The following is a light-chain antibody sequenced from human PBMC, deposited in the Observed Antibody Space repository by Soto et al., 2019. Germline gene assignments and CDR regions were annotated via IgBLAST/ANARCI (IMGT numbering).Light chain of an antibody. V-gene: IGLV2-8*01. CDR2: EVS. Sequence: SALXQPPSASGSPGQSVAISCTGNGSDLGGYNYVSWYQQYPGKAPKLMIYEVSKRPSGVPDRFSGSKSGNTASLTVSGLQAEDEADYYCSSYAGSNNYVFGTGTKVTVL. CDR1: GSDLGGYNY. J-gene: IGLJ1*01. CDR3: SSYAGSNNYV.